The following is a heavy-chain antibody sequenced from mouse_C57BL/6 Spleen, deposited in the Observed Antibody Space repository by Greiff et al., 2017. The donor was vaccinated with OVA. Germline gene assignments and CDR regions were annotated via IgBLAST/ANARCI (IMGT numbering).Heavy chain of an antibody. CDR2: IWRGGST. Sequence: QVHVKQSGPGLVQPSQRLSITCTVSGFSLTSYGVHWVRQSPGKGLEWLGVIWRGGSTDYNAAFMSRLSITKDNSKSQVFFKMNSLQADDTAIYYCAKEGTYYSNYVDYWGQGTTLTVSS. CDR3: AKEGTYYSNYVDY. J-gene: IGHJ2*01. V-gene: IGHV2-5*01. D-gene: IGHD2-5*01. CDR1: GFSLTSYG.